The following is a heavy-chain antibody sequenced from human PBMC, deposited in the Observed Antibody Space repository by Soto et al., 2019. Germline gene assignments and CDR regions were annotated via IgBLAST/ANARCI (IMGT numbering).Heavy chain of an antibody. Sequence: QVQLVQSGAEVKKPGSSVKVSCKASGGTFSSYTISWVRQAPGQGLEWMGRIIPILGIANYAQKFQGRVTITADKSTSTAYMELSRLRSEDTAVYYCARSGSSGPTTQYFQHWGQGTLVTVSS. CDR1: GGTFSSYT. V-gene: IGHV1-69*02. D-gene: IGHD3-22*01. CDR2: IIPILGIA. CDR3: ARSGSSGPTTQYFQH. J-gene: IGHJ1*01.